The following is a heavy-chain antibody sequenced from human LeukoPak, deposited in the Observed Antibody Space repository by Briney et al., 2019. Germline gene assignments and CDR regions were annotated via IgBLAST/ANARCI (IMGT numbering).Heavy chain of an antibody. V-gene: IGHV4-31*03. CDR1: GDSINSGGYY. CDR2: IYYSGST. Sequence: SETLSLTCTVSGDSINSGGYYWSWIRQHPGKGLEWIGYIYYSGSTYYSPSLRSRVSLSLDTSKNQVSLKLSSVTAADTAVYYCARDRGWGQGTLVTVSS. J-gene: IGHJ4*02. CDR3: ARDRG.